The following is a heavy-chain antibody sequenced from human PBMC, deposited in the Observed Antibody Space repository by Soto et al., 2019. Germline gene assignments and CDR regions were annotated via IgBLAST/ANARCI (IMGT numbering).Heavy chain of an antibody. CDR2: ISGSGGST. V-gene: IGHV3-23*01. CDR3: VEAYYDILTGYTPLFE. CDR1: GFTFSSYA. Sequence: GGSLRLSCAASGFTFSSYAMSWVRQAPGKGLEWVSAISGSGGSTYYADSVKGRFTISRDNSKNTLYLQMNSLRAEDTAVYYCVEAYYDILTGYTPLFEWGQGTLVTVSS. J-gene: IGHJ4*02. D-gene: IGHD3-9*01.